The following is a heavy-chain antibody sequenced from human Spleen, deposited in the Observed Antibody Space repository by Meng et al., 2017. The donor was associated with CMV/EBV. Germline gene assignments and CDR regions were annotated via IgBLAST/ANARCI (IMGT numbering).Heavy chain of an antibody. V-gene: IGHV4-38-2*02. CDR3: ARGGAGDFWSGYIDY. Sequence: SETLSLTCTVSGYSISSGYYWGWIRQPPGKGLEWIGSIYHSGSTYYNPSLKSRVTISVDTSKNQFSLKLSSVTAADTAVYYCARGGAGDFWSGYIDYWGQGTLVTVSS. CDR2: IYHSGST. CDR1: GYSISSGYY. J-gene: IGHJ4*02. D-gene: IGHD3-3*01.